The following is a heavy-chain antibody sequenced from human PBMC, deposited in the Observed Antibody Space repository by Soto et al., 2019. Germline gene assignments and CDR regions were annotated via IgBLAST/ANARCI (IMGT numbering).Heavy chain of an antibody. Sequence: ASVKVSCKASGGTFGSYTISWVRQAPGQGLEWMGRIIPILGTANYAQKFQGRVTITADKSTSTAYMELSSLRSEDTPVYYCASRGEEHNWNRPMDVWGKGTTVTVSS. CDR1: GGTFGSYT. V-gene: IGHV1-69*08. J-gene: IGHJ6*03. CDR2: IIPILGTA. CDR3: ASRGEEHNWNRPMDV. D-gene: IGHD1-20*01.